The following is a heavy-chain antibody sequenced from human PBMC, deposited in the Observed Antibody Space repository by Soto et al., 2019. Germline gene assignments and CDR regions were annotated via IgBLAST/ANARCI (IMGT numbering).Heavy chain of an antibody. CDR2: ISYDGSST. CDR1: GFTFRDYA. D-gene: IGHD6-6*01. Sequence: QVHLEESGGGVVQPGRSLRLSCAASGFTFRDYAFHWVRQAPGKGLEWVTLISYDGSSTLFADSVKGRFTISRDNSQKTLYLQMNSLRAEDTAVYYCARQCMAARKYFNRYLDVWGQGTTVIVSS. J-gene: IGHJ6*02. V-gene: IGHV3-30-3*01. CDR3: ARQCMAARKYFNRYLDV.